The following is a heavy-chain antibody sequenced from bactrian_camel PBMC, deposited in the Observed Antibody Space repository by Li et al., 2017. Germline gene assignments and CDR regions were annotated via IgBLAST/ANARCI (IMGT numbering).Heavy chain of an antibody. CDR2: ISWNGFG. Sequence: HVQLVESGGGSVQTGGSLRHSCAASGFTSSTRCMGWFRQAPGKEREWVATISWNGFGINADSVAGRFTISRDTAKNMLYLQMNMLKTEDTAVYYCAKGDLKHCSGDGCSLTTRGQGTQVTVS. D-gene: IGHD1*01. J-gene: IGHJ4*01. V-gene: IGHV3S53*01. CDR1: GFTSSTRC.